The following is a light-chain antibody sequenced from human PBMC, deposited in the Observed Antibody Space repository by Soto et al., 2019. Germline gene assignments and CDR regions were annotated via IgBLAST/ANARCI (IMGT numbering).Light chain of an antibody. Sequence: QSALTQPPSASGSPGQSVTISCTGTKNDVGVYDYVSWYQHHPGKAPKLMIYEVTSRPSGVSSRFSGSKSGNTASLTISGLQAEDEADYYCCSYTTRNTWVFGGGTKLTVL. CDR3: CSYTTRNTWV. V-gene: IGLV2-14*01. J-gene: IGLJ3*02. CDR2: EVT. CDR1: KNDVGVYDY.